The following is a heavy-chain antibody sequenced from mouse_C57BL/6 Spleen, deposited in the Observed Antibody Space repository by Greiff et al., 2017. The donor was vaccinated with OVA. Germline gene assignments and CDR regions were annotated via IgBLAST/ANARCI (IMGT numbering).Heavy chain of an antibody. V-gene: IGHV2-2*01. CDR3: ARNGGVTQSNYYAMDY. CDR1: GFSLTSYG. D-gene: IGHD2-2*01. Sequence: VKLMESGPGLVQPSQSLSITCTVSGFSLTSYGVHWVRQSPGKGLEWLGVIWSGGSTDYNAAFISRLSISKDNSKSQVFFKMNSLQADDTAIYYCARNGGVTQSNYYAMDYWGQGTSVTVSS. J-gene: IGHJ4*01. CDR2: IWSGGST.